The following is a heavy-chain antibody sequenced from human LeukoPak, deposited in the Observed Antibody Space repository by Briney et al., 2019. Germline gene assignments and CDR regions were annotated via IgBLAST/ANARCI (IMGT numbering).Heavy chain of an antibody. J-gene: IGHJ4*02. CDR1: GYTFTGYY. V-gene: IGHV1-2*06. D-gene: IGHD6-19*01. CDR2: INPNSGGT. CDR3: ARGPRRSSGWYDY. Sequence: ASVKVSCKASGYTFTGYYMHWVRQAPGQGLEWMGRINPNSGGTNYAQKFQGRVTMTRDTSISTAYMELSRQRSDDTAVYYCARGPRRSSGWYDYWGQGTLVTVSS.